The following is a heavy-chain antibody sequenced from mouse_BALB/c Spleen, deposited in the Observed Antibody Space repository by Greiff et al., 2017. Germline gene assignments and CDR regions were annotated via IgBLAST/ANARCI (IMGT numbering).Heavy chain of an antibody. J-gene: IGHJ2*01. D-gene: IGHD1-1*01. CDR3: ARGYGSRYYFDY. V-gene: IGHV5-12-2*01. CDR2: ISNGGGST. CDR1: GFTFSSYT. Sequence: VQLKESGGGLVQPGGSLKLSCAASGFTFSSYTMSWVRQTPEKRLEWVAYISNGGGSTYYPDTVKGRFTISRDNAKNTLYLQMSSLKSEDTAMYYCARGYGSRYYFDYWGQGTTLTVSS.